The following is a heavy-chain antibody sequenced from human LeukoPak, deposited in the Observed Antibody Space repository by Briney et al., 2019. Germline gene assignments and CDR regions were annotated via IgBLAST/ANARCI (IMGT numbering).Heavy chain of an antibody. V-gene: IGHV4-38-2*02. CDR3: ARAYSSSWYFNWFNP. CDR2: IYNSGST. D-gene: IGHD6-13*01. CDR1: GYSISSGYF. J-gene: IGHJ5*02. Sequence: PSETLSLTCTVSGYSISSGYFWGWIRQPPGKGLEWIGTIYNSGSTYYNASLESRVTISVDTSKNQFSLKLSSVTAADTAVYYCARAYSSSWYFNWFNPWGQGTLVTVSS.